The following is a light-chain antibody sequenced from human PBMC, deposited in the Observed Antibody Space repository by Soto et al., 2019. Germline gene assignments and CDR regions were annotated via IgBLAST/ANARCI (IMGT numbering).Light chain of an antibody. CDR2: DNN. V-gene: IGLV1-51*01. CDR1: YSNIGYNF. Sequence: QSVLTQPPSVSAAPGQTGTISCSGRYSNIGYNFVSWYQQLPGTAPKLLIYDNNKRPSGIPDRFSGSKSGTSATLGVTGLQTGDEADYYCGTWENSLSAFVFGGATKLTVL. J-gene: IGLJ2*01. CDR3: GTWENSLSAFV.